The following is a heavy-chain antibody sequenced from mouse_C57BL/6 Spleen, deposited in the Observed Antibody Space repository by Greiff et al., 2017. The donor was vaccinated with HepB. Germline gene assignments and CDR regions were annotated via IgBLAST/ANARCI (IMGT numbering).Heavy chain of an antibody. CDR2: ISSGSSTI. Sequence: EVKLVESGGGLVKPGGSLKLSCAASGFTFSDYGMHGVRQAPEKGLEWVAYISSGSSTIYYADTVKGRFTISRDNAKNTLFLQMTSLRSEDTAMYYCARREYYAYYSHHWCQGTPPTVSS. V-gene: IGHV5-17*01. CDR3: ARREYYAYYSHH. J-gene: IGHJ2*01. CDR1: GFTFSDYG. D-gene: IGHD1-1*01.